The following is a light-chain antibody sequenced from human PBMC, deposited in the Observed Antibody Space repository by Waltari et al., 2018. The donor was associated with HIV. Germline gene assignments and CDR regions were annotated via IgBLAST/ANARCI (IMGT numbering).Light chain of an antibody. J-gene: IGLJ2*01. Sequence: QAVVTQEPALTVSPGGTVNLTCGSSSGPVTSGHEPHWFQQKPGQAPRALIYYANNRQSWTPARFSGSLLGGKAALTLSDAQPEDEADYFCLLSYSGARPAIFGGGTKLSVL. V-gene: IGLV7-46*01. CDR3: LLSYSGARPAI. CDR2: YAN. CDR1: SGPVTSGHE.